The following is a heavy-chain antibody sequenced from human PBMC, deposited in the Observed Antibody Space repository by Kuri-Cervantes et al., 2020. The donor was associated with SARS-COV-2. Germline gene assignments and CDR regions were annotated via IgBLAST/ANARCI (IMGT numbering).Heavy chain of an antibody. CDR2: VDADGDGA. CDR1: GFAFDKLA. V-gene: IGHV3-23*01. CDR3: AKDPVSYYDASGYSYFDN. J-gene: IGHJ4*02. Sequence: GESLKISCAASGFAFDKLAMHWVRQAPGKGLDWVSSVDADGDGAQYADSVKGRFTISRDNSKNTLYLQMNSLRVDDTAVFYCAKDPVSYYDASGYSYFDNWGQGTLVTVSS. D-gene: IGHD3-22*01.